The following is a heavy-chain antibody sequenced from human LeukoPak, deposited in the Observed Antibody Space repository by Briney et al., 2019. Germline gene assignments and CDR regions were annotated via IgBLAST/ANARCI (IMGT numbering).Heavy chain of an antibody. D-gene: IGHD2-15*01. J-gene: IGHJ3*02. Sequence: SETLSLTCTVSGASIRSGDYYWSWIRQPPRKGLEWIVYIYDSGSTYYNPSLKSRITISVDTSENRFSLKLSSVTATDTAVYYCARDCSGGSCYGAFDIWGQGTMVTVSS. CDR3: ARDCSGGSCYGAFDI. CDR2: IYDSGST. V-gene: IGHV4-30-4*01. CDR1: GASIRSGDYY.